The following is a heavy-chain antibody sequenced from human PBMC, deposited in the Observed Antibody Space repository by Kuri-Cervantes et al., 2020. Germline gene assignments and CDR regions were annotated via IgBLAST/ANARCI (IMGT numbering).Heavy chain of an antibody. CDR3: ARDRGVVIPAARYYYYGMDV. D-gene: IGHD2-2*01. Sequence: SETLSLTCTVSGGSISSSSYYWGWIRQPPGKGLEWIGSIYTSGSTNYNPSLKSRVTISVDTSKNQFSLKLSSVTAADTAVYYCARDRGVVIPAARYYYYGMDVWGQGTTVTVSS. J-gene: IGHJ6*02. CDR2: IYTSGST. CDR1: GGSISSSSYY. V-gene: IGHV4-39*07.